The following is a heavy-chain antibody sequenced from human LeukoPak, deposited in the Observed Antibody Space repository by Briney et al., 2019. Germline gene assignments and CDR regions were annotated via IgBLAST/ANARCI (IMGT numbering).Heavy chain of an antibody. V-gene: IGHV4-39*01. CDR3: ARHDRIIASPLV. Sequence: SETLSLTRTVSGGSISSSSYYWGWIRQPPGKGLEWIGSIYYSGSTYYNPSLKSRVTISVDTSKNQFSLKLSSVTAADTAVYYCARHDRIIASPLVWGQGTLVTVSS. D-gene: IGHD6-13*01. J-gene: IGHJ4*02. CDR2: IYYSGST. CDR1: GGSISSSSYY.